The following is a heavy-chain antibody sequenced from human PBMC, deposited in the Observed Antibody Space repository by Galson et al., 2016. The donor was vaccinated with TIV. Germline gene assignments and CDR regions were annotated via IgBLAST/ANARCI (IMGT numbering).Heavy chain of an antibody. CDR3: ARHPLSRAFDI. CDR2: IYPDDSDT. V-gene: IGHV5-51*01. J-gene: IGHJ3*02. CDR1: GYSFPNYW. Sequence: QSGADVKKPGESLKISCKGSGYSFPNYWIAWVRQMPGKGLEWMGIIYPDDSDTRYSPSFQGQVTISANKSISTAYVQWSSLKASDTAMYFCARHPLSRAFDIWGQGTVVTVSS.